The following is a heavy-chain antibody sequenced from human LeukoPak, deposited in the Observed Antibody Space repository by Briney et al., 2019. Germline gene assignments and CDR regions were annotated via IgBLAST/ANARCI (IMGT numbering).Heavy chain of an antibody. CDR2: INPQSGAT. J-gene: IGHJ4*02. CDR3: ARGGDDSGLYFAY. V-gene: IGHV1-2*02. D-gene: IGHD3-22*01. Sequence: VASVKVSCTASGYSFTGIYIRWERHAPGQALEWMAWINPQSGATNYAQKFKGRITTTRDMSITTAYMEVTTLRSDDTAVYYCARGGDDSGLYFAYWGQGTLVTVSS. CDR1: GYSFTGIY.